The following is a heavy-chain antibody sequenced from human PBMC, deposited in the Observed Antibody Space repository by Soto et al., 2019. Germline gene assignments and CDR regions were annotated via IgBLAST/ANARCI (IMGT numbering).Heavy chain of an antibody. Sequence: QVQLVQSGVEVKKPGASVKVSCKTSGYTFTNYGISWVRQAPGQGLEWVRWISIYNGNTKYAQKVQGRVTMTTDTSTSTAYMELRSLKSGDTAIYYCTREGGDNTGYYFAYWGQGTLVTVSS. CDR2: ISIYNGNT. J-gene: IGHJ4*02. D-gene: IGHD2-21*01. CDR3: TREGGDNTGYYFAY. V-gene: IGHV1-18*01. CDR1: GYTFTNYG.